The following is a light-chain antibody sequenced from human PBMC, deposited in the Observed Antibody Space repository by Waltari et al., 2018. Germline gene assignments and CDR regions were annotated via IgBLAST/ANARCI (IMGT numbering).Light chain of an antibody. Sequence: QSVLTQPPSASGTPGQRVTISCSGSSSNIGSNYVYWYQQLPGTAPKLLIYRNKQRPSGVRDRFSGSKSGTSASLAISGLRSEDEADYYCAAWDDSLSGVVFGGGTKLTVL. CDR1: SSNIGSNY. J-gene: IGLJ2*01. CDR3: AAWDDSLSGVV. CDR2: RNK. V-gene: IGLV1-47*01.